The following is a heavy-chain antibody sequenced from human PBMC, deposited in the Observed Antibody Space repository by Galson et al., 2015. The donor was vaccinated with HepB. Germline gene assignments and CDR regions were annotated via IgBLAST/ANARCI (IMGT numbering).Heavy chain of an antibody. CDR3: ASSGGDSSSWYLFSDVYFQH. CDR2: INHSGST. V-gene: IGHV4-34*01. J-gene: IGHJ1*01. CDR1: GGSFSGYY. Sequence: ETLSLTCAVYGGSFSGYYWSWIRQPPGKGLEWIGEINHSGSTNYNPSLKSRVTISVDTSKNQFSLKLSSVTAADTAVYYCASSGGDSSSWYLFSDVYFQHWGQGTLVTVSS. D-gene: IGHD6-13*01.